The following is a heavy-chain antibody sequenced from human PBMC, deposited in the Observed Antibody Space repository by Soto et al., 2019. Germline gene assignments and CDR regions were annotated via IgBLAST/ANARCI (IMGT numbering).Heavy chain of an antibody. CDR3: ARRDVRFLEWSLDV. J-gene: IGHJ6*02. CDR2: INHSGST. Sequence: LTCAVYGGSFSGYYWSWIRQPPGKGLEWIGEINHSGSTNYNPSLKSRVTISVDTSKNQFSLKLSSVTAADTAVYYCARRDVRFLEWSLDVWGQGTTVTVSS. D-gene: IGHD3-3*01. CDR1: GGSFSGYY. V-gene: IGHV4-34*01.